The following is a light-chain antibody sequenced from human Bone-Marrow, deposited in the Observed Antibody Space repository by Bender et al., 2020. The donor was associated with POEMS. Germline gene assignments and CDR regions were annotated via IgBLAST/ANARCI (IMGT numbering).Light chain of an antibody. CDR2: EVT. CDR3: SSRGGSDNLVYV. Sequence: QPALTQPPSASGSPGQSVAISCTGTSSDVGAYDFVSWYQHHPGKAPKLIISEVTKRPSGVPDRFSGSKSGNTASLIVSGLQAEDEADYFCSSRGGSDNLVYVFGTGTKVTVL. V-gene: IGLV2-8*01. CDR1: SSDVGAYDF. J-gene: IGLJ1*01.